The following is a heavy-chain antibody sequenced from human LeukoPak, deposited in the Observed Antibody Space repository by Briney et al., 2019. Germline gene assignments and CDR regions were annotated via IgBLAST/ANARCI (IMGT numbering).Heavy chain of an antibody. CDR3: ATLGRIFGVVGPFDY. CDR1: GFTFSSYA. J-gene: IGHJ4*02. V-gene: IGHV3-64*01. D-gene: IGHD3-3*01. Sequence: GGSLRLSCAASGFTFSSYAMHWVCQAPGKGLEYVSAISSNGGSTYYANSVKGRFTISRDNSKNTLYLQRGSLRAEDMAVYYCATLGRIFGVVGPFDYWGQGTLVTVSS. CDR2: ISSNGGST.